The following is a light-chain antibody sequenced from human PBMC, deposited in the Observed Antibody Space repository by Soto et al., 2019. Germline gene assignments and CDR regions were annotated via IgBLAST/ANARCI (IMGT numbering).Light chain of an antibody. CDR1: SSDVGGYNY. CDR3: SSYTSSSTIGVV. CDR2: DVS. J-gene: IGLJ2*01. V-gene: IGLV2-14*01. Sequence: QSALTQPASVSGSPGQSITISCTGTSSDVGGYNYVSWYQQHPGKAPKLMIYDVSHRTSGVSNRFSGSKSVNTASLNISGLQAEDEAHYYCSSYTSSSTIGVVFGGGTKLTV.